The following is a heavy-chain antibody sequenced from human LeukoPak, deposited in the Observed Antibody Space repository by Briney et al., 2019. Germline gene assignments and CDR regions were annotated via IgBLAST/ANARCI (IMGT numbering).Heavy chain of an antibody. CDR3: ARDYYYDSSGYAGY. D-gene: IGHD3-22*01. CDR1: GYSISSGYY. CDR2: IYHSGST. V-gene: IGHV4-38-2*02. J-gene: IGHJ4*02. Sequence: SETLSLTCAVSGYSISSGYYWGWIRQPPGKGLEWIGSIYHSGSTYYNPSLKSRVTISVDTSKNQFSLKLSSVTAADTAVYYCARDYYYDSSGYAGYWGQGTLVTVSS.